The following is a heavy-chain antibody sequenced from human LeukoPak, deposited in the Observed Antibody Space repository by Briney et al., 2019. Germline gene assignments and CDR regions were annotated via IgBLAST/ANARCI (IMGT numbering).Heavy chain of an antibody. CDR3: ARENTYYSDVSGYHDGPIDY. D-gene: IGHD3-22*01. Sequence: GGSLTLSCAPAGFTFSSYSMNWVRQAPGKGLEWVSSISSGSTYRYYADSVRGQFTISRDNAENSLYLQMNSLRAEGTAVYYCARENTYYSDVSGYHDGPIDYWGQGTLVTVSS. CDR2: ISSGSTYR. V-gene: IGHV3-21*01. J-gene: IGHJ4*02. CDR1: GFTFSSYS.